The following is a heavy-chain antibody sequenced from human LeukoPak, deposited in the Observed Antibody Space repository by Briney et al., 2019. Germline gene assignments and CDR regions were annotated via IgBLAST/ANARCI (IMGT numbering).Heavy chain of an antibody. CDR3: ARRSEYDYGDYPVAFDI. CDR1: GYSFTSYW. J-gene: IGHJ3*02. CDR2: IYSGDSDT. Sequence: GESLKLSCKGSGYSFTSYWIGWVRQMPGKGLEWMGIIYSGDSDTRYSPSFQGQVTISADKSISTAYLQWSSLKASDTAMYYCARRSEYDYGDYPVAFDIWGQGTMVTVSS. V-gene: IGHV5-51*01. D-gene: IGHD4-17*01.